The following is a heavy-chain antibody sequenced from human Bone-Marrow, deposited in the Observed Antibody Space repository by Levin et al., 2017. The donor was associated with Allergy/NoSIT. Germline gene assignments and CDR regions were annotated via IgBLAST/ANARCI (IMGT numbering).Heavy chain of an antibody. V-gene: IGHV3-23*01. J-gene: IGHJ2*01. CDR1: GVTFSTYP. CDR3: AKDPTGGYSGYEFRYFDL. CDR2: ITGSGGGT. Sequence: PGGSLRLSCAASGVTFSTYPMTWVRPAPGKGLEWVSAITGSGGGTFYADYVRGRFTISRDNSKNTLYLQMNSLRPEDTAVYYCAKDPTGGYSGYEFRYFDLWGRGTLVTVSS. D-gene: IGHD5-12*01.